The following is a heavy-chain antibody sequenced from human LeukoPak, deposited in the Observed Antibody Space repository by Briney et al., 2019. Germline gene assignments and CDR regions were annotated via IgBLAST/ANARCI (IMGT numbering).Heavy chain of an antibody. Sequence: PSETLSLTCTVSGGSMSSYYWSWIRQPPGKGLEWIGYIYNSGSTKYNPSLKSRVTISVDTSKNQISLKLSSVTAADTAVYYCARGARAGYNLEPFDNWGQGTLVTVSS. CDR3: ARGARAGYNLEPFDN. J-gene: IGHJ4*02. V-gene: IGHV4-59*08. CDR1: GGSMSSYY. D-gene: IGHD5-24*01. CDR2: IYNSGST.